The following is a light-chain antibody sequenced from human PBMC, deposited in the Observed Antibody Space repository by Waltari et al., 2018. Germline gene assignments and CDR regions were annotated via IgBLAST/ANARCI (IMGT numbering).Light chain of an antibody. V-gene: IGLV3-21*03. J-gene: IGLJ1*01. CDR1: DIGGRT. CDR2: GDT. Sequence: SYVLTQPPSVSVAPGKTARIACGLNDIGGRTVNWYQQKPGQAPVLVVYGDTGRPSGVPERCFGSTSGNSATLTISRVEAGDEADYYCQVWVSRTDHYVFGTGTKVTVL. CDR3: QVWVSRTDHYV.